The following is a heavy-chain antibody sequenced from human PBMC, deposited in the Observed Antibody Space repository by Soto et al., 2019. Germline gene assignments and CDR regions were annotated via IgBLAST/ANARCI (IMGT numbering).Heavy chain of an antibody. CDR3: ARGPQCSSSSCLQGYFDY. V-gene: IGHV4-39*01. J-gene: IGHJ4*02. D-gene: IGHD2-2*01. CDR1: GGSISSSGYY. CDR2: LYYGGST. Sequence: QLQLQESGPGLVKPSETLSLTCTISGGSISSSGYYWGWIRQPPGTGLEWIGSLYYGGSTYYNPSLKSRVTISADTSKNQFSLKVNSVTAADTAVYYCARGPQCSSSSCLQGYFDYWGLGTLVTVSS.